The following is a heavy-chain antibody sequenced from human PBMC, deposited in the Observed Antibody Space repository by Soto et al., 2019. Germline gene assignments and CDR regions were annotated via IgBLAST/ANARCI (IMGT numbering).Heavy chain of an antibody. V-gene: IGHV5-10-1*01. CDR2: INPSDSYT. Sequence: PGESLKISCTGSGYSFTSNLTSWVRQMPGKGLEWVGRINPSDSYTNYSPSFQGHVTISTDKSISTAYLQWSSLKASDTAMYYCASPRYSSGWYCFDYWGQGTLVTVSS. D-gene: IGHD6-19*01. J-gene: IGHJ4*02. CDR1: GYSFTSNL. CDR3: ASPRYSSGWYCFDY.